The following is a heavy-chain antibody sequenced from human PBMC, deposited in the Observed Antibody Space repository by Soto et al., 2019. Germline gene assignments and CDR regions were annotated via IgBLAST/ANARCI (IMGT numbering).Heavy chain of an antibody. Sequence: QVRLVESGGGVVQPGRSLRLSCAASGFIFSTYGMHWVRQAPGKGLQWVAVVSEDGYTTYYAESVKGRFTVSRDSSKNTLYLQMCNLRIEDPAVYYCARGGHHVVGPDAYSCDYWGQGTLVTVSS. D-gene: IGHD2-2*01. V-gene: IGHV3-30*03. CDR1: GFIFSTYG. CDR2: VSEDGYTT. CDR3: ARGGHHVVGPDAYSCDY. J-gene: IGHJ4*02.